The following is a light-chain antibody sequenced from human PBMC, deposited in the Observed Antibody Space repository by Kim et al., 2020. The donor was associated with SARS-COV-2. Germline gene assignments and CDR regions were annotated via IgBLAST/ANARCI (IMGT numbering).Light chain of an antibody. J-gene: IGLJ2*01. Sequence: SPGQTARITCSGEVVTKKYVRWFQQKPGQAPVLVIYKDSERPSGIPERFSGSSSGTTVTLTISGAQVEDEADYYCYSAADNNREVFGGGTQLTVL. V-gene: IGLV3-27*01. CDR3: YSAADNNREV. CDR2: KDS. CDR1: VVTKKY.